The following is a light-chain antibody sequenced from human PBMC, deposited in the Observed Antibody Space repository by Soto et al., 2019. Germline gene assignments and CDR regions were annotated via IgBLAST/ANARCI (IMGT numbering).Light chain of an antibody. Sequence: EVEMTQSPSTLSASPGDGATISCRASQGIGDTLAWYQHKPGQTPRLLIYDTSTRDTGVPARFSGSRSGTEFTLTINSLQSEDFAAYYCQRYNNCPLTFGGGTKVESK. V-gene: IGKV3-15*01. CDR2: DTS. CDR3: QRYNNCPLT. CDR1: QGIGDT. J-gene: IGKJ4*01.